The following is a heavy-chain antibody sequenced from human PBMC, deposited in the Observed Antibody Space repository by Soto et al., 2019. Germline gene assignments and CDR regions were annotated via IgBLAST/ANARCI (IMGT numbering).Heavy chain of an antibody. V-gene: IGHV5-51*01. Sequence: LVESLKISCKGSGYTFTNYWICWCLQMPGKGLEWMGIIYPGDSDTKYNPSFQGQVTISADKSITTTYLQWSSLKASDTAIYYCAASIFYYGMDVWGQGTTVTVSS. CDR2: IYPGDSDT. CDR3: AASIFYYGMDV. CDR1: GYTFTNYW. J-gene: IGHJ6*02.